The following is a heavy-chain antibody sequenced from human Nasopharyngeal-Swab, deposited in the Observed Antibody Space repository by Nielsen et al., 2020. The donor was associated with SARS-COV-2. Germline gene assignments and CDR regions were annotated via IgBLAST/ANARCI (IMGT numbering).Heavy chain of an antibody. Sequence: GESLKISCAASGFTFSTYNLNWVRQAPGKGLEWVSSISSGSDYIYYADSVKGRFTISRDDAKNSLYLQMSNLRAEDTAVYYCARDLVVVPAAPGATDYWGQGTLVTVSS. CDR1: GFTFSTYN. D-gene: IGHD2-2*01. CDR3: ARDLVVVPAAPGATDY. J-gene: IGHJ4*02. V-gene: IGHV3-21*01. CDR2: ISSGSDYI.